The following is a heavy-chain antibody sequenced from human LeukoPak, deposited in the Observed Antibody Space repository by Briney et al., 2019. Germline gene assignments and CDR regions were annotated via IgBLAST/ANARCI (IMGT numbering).Heavy chain of an antibody. J-gene: IGHJ3*02. D-gene: IGHD2-21*01. CDR2: ISYDGSNK. V-gene: IGHV3-30-3*01. CDR1: GFTFSSYA. CDR3: ARKPSIRGAFDI. Sequence: PGGSLRLSCAASGFTFSSYAMHWVRQAPGKGLEWVAVISYDGSNKYYADSVKGRFTISRDNSKNTLYLQMNSLRAEDTAVYYCARKPSIRGAFDIWGQGTMVTVSS.